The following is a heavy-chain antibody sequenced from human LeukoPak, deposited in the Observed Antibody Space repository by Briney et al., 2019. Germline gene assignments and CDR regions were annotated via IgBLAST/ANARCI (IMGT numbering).Heavy chain of an antibody. Sequence: PGRSLRLSCAASGFTFSSYGMHWVRQALGKGLEWVAVISYDGSNKYYADSVKGRFTISRDNSKNTLYLQMNSLRAEDTAVYYCAKLFSGSYSTDFDYWGQGTLVTVSS. J-gene: IGHJ4*02. CDR1: GFTFSSYG. D-gene: IGHD3-10*02. CDR2: ISYDGSNK. V-gene: IGHV3-30*18. CDR3: AKLFSGSYSTDFDY.